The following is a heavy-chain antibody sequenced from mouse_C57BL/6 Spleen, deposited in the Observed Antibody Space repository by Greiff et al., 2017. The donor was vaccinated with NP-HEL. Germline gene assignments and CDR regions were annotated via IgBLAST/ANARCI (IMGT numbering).Heavy chain of an antibody. Sequence: EVMLVESGGGLVKPGGSLKLSCAASGFTFSSYTMSWVRQTPEKRLEWVATISGGGGNTYYPDSVKGRFTISRDNAKNTLYLQMSSLRSEDTALYYCAREGLYGNYDYWGQGTTLTVSS. CDR1: GFTFSSYT. D-gene: IGHD2-1*01. CDR3: AREGLYGNYDY. J-gene: IGHJ2*01. V-gene: IGHV5-9*01. CDR2: ISGGGGNT.